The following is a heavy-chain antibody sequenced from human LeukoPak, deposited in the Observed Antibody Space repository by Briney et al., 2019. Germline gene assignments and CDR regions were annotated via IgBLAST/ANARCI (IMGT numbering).Heavy chain of an antibody. Sequence: PGRSLRLSCAASGFTFNKFPMHWVRQAPGKGLEWMAAVSSDGNIKNYADSVKGRLTISRGNSKNTLYLQMNSLGPEDAAVYYCARGDGGEVDHWGQGTLVTVSS. CDR3: ARGDGGEVDH. CDR2: VSSDGNIK. D-gene: IGHD3-16*01. J-gene: IGHJ4*02. CDR1: GFTFNKFP. V-gene: IGHV3-30-3*01.